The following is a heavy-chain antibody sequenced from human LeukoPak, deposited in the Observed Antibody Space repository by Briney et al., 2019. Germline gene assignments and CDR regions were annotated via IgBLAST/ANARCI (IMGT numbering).Heavy chain of an antibody. Sequence: GGCLRLSCVASGFTFSNYGVHWVRQAPGKGLEWVAFIHSNENIKWYADSVKGRFTISRDNSKNTVSLQMNSLRGDDTAVYYCAKDDAWGRYKDWGQGTLVTVSS. J-gene: IGHJ1*01. V-gene: IGHV3-30*02. D-gene: IGHD3-16*01. CDR3: AKDDAWGRYKD. CDR1: GFTFSNYG. CDR2: IHSNENIK.